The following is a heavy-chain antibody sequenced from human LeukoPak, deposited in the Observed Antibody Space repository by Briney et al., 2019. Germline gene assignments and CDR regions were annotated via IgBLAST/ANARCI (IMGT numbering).Heavy chain of an antibody. CDR1: GFTFSTFW. J-gene: IGHJ6*03. CDR3: ARDQGYSSSWYILDYYYYYMDV. V-gene: IGHV3-74*01. CDR2: INHDGSST. Sequence: GGSLRLSCATSGFTFSTFWMHWVRQAPGKGLVWVSRINHDGSSTNYADSVKGRFTISRDNAKNTLYLQMNSLRAEDTAVYYCARDQGYSSSWYILDYYYYYMDVWGKGTTVTVSS. D-gene: IGHD6-13*01.